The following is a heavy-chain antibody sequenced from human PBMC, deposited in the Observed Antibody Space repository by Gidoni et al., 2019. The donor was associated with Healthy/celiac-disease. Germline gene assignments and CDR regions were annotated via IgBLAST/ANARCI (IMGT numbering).Heavy chain of an antibody. Sequence: EVQLVESGGGLVKPGGSLRLSCAASGFTFSSYSMNWVRQAPGKGLEWVSSISSSSSYIYYADSVKGRFTISRDNAKNSLYLQMNSLRAEDTAVYYCARDLRVGYSYGSGFDYWGQGTLVTVSS. D-gene: IGHD5-18*01. CDR1: GFTFSSYS. CDR3: ARDLRVGYSYGSGFDY. CDR2: ISSSSSYI. V-gene: IGHV3-21*01. J-gene: IGHJ4*02.